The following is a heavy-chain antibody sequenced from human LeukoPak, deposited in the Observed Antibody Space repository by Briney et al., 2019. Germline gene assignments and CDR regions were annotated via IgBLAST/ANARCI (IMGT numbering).Heavy chain of an antibody. CDR2: ISGSGGIT. CDR1: GFTFRSYA. D-gene: IGHD3-22*01. Sequence: PGGSLRLSCAASGFTFRSYAMSWVRQAPGKGLEWVSVISGSGGITYYADSVKGRFTISRDNSKNTLYLQMNSLRAEDTAVYYCAKDIGLYYYDTWGQGTLVTVSS. CDR3: AKDIGLYYYDT. J-gene: IGHJ4*02. V-gene: IGHV3-23*01.